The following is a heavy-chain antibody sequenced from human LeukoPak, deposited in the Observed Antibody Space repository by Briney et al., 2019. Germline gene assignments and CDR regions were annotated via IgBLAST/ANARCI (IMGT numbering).Heavy chain of an antibody. D-gene: IGHD3-22*01. CDR2: INHSGST. V-gene: IGHV4-39*07. J-gene: IGHJ4*02. CDR1: GGSVSSSDYY. CDR3: ARVNPNYDSSGRIVGGLPLDY. Sequence: SETLSLTCTVSGGSVSSSDYYWGWIRQPPGKGLEWIGEINHSGSTNYNPSLKSRVTISVDTSKNQFSLKLSSVTAADTAVYYCARVNPNYDSSGRIVGGLPLDYWGQGTLVTVSS.